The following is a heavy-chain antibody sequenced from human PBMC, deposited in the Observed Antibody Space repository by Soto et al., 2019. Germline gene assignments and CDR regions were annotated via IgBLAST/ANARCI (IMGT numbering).Heavy chain of an antibody. CDR2: IIPIFGTA. Sequence: GASVKVSCKASGGTFSSYAISWVRQAPGQGLEWMGGIIPIFGTANYAQKFQGRVTITADKSTSTAYMELSSLRSEDTAVHYCARDDVDTVPAGWFDPWGQGTLVTVSS. CDR3: ARDDVDTVPAGWFDP. V-gene: IGHV1-69*06. D-gene: IGHD5-18*01. CDR1: GGTFSSYA. J-gene: IGHJ5*02.